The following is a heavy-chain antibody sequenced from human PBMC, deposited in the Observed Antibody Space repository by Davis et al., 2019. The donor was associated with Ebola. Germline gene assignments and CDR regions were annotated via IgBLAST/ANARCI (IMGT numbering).Heavy chain of an antibody. D-gene: IGHD5-12*01. J-gene: IGHJ4*02. Sequence: AASVKVSCKASGGSIRTYTISWVRQAPGQGLEWMGWISPYNGNTKYARKLQGRVTMTTDTSTSTAYMELRSLRSDDTAVYYCARVRGYSIRGNDYWGQGTLVTVSS. V-gene: IGHV1-18*01. CDR2: ISPYNGNT. CDR3: ARVRGYSIRGNDY. CDR1: GGSIRTYT.